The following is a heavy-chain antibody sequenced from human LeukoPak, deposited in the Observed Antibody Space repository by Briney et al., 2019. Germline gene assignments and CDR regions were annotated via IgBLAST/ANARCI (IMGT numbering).Heavy chain of an antibody. J-gene: IGHJ4*02. Sequence: GGSLRLSCAASGFTFSIDSMNWVCQAPGKGLEWVSAISGSGGSTYYADSEKGRFTISRDNSKNTLYLQMNSLRAEDTAVYYCAKSDFWSGSDYWGQGTLVTVSS. D-gene: IGHD3-3*01. CDR3: AKSDFWSGSDY. CDR1: GFTFSIDS. CDR2: ISGSGGST. V-gene: IGHV3-23*01.